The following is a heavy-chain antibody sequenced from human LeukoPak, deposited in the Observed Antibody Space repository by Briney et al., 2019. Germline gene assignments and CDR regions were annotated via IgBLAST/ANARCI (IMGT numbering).Heavy chain of an antibody. CDR2: ISNDGSKK. J-gene: IGHJ4*02. V-gene: IGHV3-30*18. Sequence: GGSLRLSCAASGFTFSSYGMHWVRQAPGKGLDWVAVISNDGSKKYYADSVKGRFTVSRDNSKNTLSLQVSSLRTEDTAVYYCAKDRYSYAFEYSDSWGQGTLVTVSS. CDR1: GFTFSSYG. D-gene: IGHD5-18*01. CDR3: AKDRYSYAFEYSDS.